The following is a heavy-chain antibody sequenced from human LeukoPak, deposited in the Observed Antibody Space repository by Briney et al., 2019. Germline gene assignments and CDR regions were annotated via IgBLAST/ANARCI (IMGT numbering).Heavy chain of an antibody. CDR3: ARVYQLHIWKEDWFDP. V-gene: IGHV1-69*13. D-gene: IGHD2-2*01. Sequence: SVKVSCKASGGTFSSYAISWVRQAPGQGLEWMGGIIPIFGTANYAQKFQGRVTITADESTSTAYMELSSLRSEDTAVYYCARVYQLHIWKEDWFDPWGQGTLVTVSS. J-gene: IGHJ5*02. CDR2: IIPIFGTA. CDR1: GGTFSSYA.